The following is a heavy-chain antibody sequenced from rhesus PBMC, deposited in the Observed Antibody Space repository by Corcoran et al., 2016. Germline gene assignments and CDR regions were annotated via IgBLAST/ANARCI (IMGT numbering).Heavy chain of an antibody. V-gene: IGHV4-76*01. CDR2: IYGSSGST. D-gene: IGHD6-31*01. J-gene: IGHJ4*01. CDR3: ARKNSGWYYFDY. CDR1: GGSISSGYD. Sequence: QVQLQESGPGVVKPSETLSLTCAVSGGSISSGYDWSWIRQPPGKGLEWSGYIYGSSGSTKYTPSRKNGVTISKGASRNQVSLKLSSVTAADTAVYYCARKNSGWYYFDYWGQGVLVTVSS.